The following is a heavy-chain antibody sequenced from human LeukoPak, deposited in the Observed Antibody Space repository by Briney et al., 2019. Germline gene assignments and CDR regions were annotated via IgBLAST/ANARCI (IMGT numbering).Heavy chain of an antibody. CDR2: IIPIFGTA. Sequence: ASVKVSCKASGGTFSSYAISWVRQAPGQGLEWMGGIIPIFGTANYAQKFQGRVTITADESTSTAYMELSSLRSVDTAVYYCTFGVVIIDVYYFDYWGQGTLVTVSS. CDR1: GGTFSSYA. J-gene: IGHJ4*02. CDR3: TFGVVIIDVYYFDY. D-gene: IGHD3-3*01. V-gene: IGHV1-69*13.